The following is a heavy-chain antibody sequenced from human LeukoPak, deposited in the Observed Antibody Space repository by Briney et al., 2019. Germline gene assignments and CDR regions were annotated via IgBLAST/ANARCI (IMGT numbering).Heavy chain of an antibody. CDR3: ARTIATGHFQH. Sequence: GGSLRLSCAASGFTFSSYSMNWVRQAPGKGLEWVSSISSSSSYIYYADSVKGRFAISRDNAKNSLYLQMNSLRAEDTAVYHCARTIATGHFQHWGQGTLVTVSS. D-gene: IGHD3-9*01. CDR2: ISSSSSYI. CDR1: GFTFSSYS. V-gene: IGHV3-21*01. J-gene: IGHJ1*01.